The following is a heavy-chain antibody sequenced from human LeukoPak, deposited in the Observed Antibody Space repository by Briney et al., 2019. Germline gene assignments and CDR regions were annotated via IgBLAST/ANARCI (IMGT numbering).Heavy chain of an antibody. CDR1: GGSFSGYY. D-gene: IGHD3-16*02. CDR3: ARGWITFGGVITN. Sequence: SETLSLTRAVYGGSFSGYYGSWIRQPPAKGLERIGEINHSGTTDYNPSLKSRVTISVDTSKNQFSLKLSSVTAADTAVYYCARGWITFGGVITNWGQGTLVTVSS. V-gene: IGHV4-34*01. CDR2: INHSGTT. J-gene: IGHJ4*02.